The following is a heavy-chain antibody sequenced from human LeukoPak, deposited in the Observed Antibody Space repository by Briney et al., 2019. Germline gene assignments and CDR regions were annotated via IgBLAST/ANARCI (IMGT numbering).Heavy chain of an antibody. Sequence: GASVKVSCKVSGYTLTELSMHWVRQAPGKGLEWMGGFDPEDGETIYAQKFQGRVTMTEDTSTDTAYMELSSLRSEDTAVYYCATVVGSYPIFDYWGQGTLVTVSS. D-gene: IGHD1-26*01. CDR1: GYTLTELS. J-gene: IGHJ4*02. V-gene: IGHV1-24*01. CDR2: FDPEDGET. CDR3: ATVVGSYPIFDY.